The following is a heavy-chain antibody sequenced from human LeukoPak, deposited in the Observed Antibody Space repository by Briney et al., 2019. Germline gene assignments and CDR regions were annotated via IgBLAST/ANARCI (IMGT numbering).Heavy chain of an antibody. Sequence: PSETLSLTCSVSGGPPSGYYWSWIRQPPGKGLEWIGEIDHDGITNYNPSFKSRLTISVDVSKTQFSLRLGSVTAADTAVYFCARVFWVKYFDYLQTSTHAMDVWGQGTTVTVFS. CDR3: ARVFWVKYFDYLQTSTHAMDV. D-gene: IGHD3-16*01. CDR1: GGPPSGYY. CDR2: IDHDGIT. J-gene: IGHJ6*02. V-gene: IGHV4-34*01.